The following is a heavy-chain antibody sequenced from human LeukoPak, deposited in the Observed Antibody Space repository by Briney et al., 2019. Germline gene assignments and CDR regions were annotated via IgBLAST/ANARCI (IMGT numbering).Heavy chain of an antibody. Sequence: PGRSLRLSCAASGFTFSSYGMHWVRQAPGKGLEWVSGISASGGSTYYAESVKGRFTISRDNSKNTLYLQMNSLRDEDTAVYYCAKARTSNQLLCREFDYWGQGTLVTVSS. J-gene: IGHJ4*02. CDR1: GFTFSSYG. V-gene: IGHV3-23*01. D-gene: IGHD2-2*01. CDR2: ISASGGST. CDR3: AKARTSNQLLCREFDY.